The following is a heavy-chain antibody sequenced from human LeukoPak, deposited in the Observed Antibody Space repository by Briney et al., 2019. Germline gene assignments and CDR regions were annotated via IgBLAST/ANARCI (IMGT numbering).Heavy chain of an antibody. Sequence: GGSLRLSCAASGFTFSSYEMNWVRQAPGKGLEWVSCISSSGSSIYYADSVKGRFTISRDNAKNSLYLQMNSLRAEDTAVYYCARALLLTGDCYDYWGQGTLVTVSS. CDR2: ISSSGSSI. J-gene: IGHJ4*02. D-gene: IGHD2-21*02. CDR1: GFTFSSYE. V-gene: IGHV3-48*03. CDR3: ARALLLTGDCYDY.